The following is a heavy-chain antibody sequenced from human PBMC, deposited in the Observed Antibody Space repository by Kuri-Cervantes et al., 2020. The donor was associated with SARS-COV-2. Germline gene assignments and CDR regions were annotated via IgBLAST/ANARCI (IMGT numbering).Heavy chain of an antibody. J-gene: IGHJ4*02. CDR1: GFTFSGSA. CDR3: ARFVIGRAISTAGPGFFGY. CDR2: IKEDGSER. V-gene: IGHV3-7*03. D-gene: IGHD6-13*01. Sequence: GGSLRLSCAASGFTFSGSAMHWVRQAPGKGLEWVANIKEDGSERYYVDSVKGRFTISRDNAKNSLYLQMNNLRAEDTAVYYCARFVIGRAISTAGPGFFGYWGQGTLVTVSS.